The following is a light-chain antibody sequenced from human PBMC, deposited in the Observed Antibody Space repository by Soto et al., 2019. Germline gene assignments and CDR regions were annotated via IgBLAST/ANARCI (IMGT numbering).Light chain of an antibody. V-gene: IGKV1-6*01. J-gene: IGKJ1*01. CDR3: LQDYNYRT. CDR2: AAS. CDR1: QGIRND. Sequence: AIQMTQSPSSLSASVGDRVTITCRASQGIRNDLGWYQQKPGKAPKLLIYAASSLQSGVPSRFSGSGSGTDFTLTISSLQPEDFATYYCLQDYNYRTVGQGTKVDSK.